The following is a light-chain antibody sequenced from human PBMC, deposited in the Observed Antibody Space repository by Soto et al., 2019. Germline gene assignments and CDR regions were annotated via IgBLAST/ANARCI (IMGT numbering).Light chain of an antibody. CDR3: QQRNKCPPT. J-gene: IGKJ5*01. V-gene: IGKV3-11*01. CDR2: CAS. CDR1: QSLNNSY. Sequence: SVLIQSPATLCLSPGEGATLSCRASQSLNNSYSAWYQQKPGQPPRLLICCASSRAAGLPARFSGRGSGTDFTLSISSLDPEDLAVYYCQQRNKCPPTFGQGTRLEIK.